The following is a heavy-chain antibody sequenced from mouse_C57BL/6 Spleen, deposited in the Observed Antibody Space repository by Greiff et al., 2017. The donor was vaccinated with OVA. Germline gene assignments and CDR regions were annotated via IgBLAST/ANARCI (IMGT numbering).Heavy chain of an antibody. CDR1: GYAFSSSW. CDR2: IYPGDGDT. D-gene: IGHD1-1*01. V-gene: IGHV1-82*01. J-gene: IGHJ2*01. CDR3: ARGPFITTVVADY. Sequence: VQLQQSGPELVKPGASVKISCKASGYAFSSSWMNWVKQRPGKGLEWIGRIYPGDGDTNYNGKFKGKATLTADKSSSTAYMQLSSLTSEDSAVYFCARGPFITTVVADYWGQGTTLTVSS.